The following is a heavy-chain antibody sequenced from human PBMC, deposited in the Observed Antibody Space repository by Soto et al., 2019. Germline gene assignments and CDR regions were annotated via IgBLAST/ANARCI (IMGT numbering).Heavy chain of an antibody. CDR3: AKRPNYDDSRGYYVGQ. V-gene: IGHV3-23*01. CDR1: GFTLSSYA. D-gene: IGHD3-22*01. J-gene: IGHJ4*02. CDR2: ISGSGGST. Sequence: PGVSLRESCAASGFTLSSYAMSWVHQAPGKGLEWVSGISGSGGSTYHADSVKGRFTISRDNSKNTLYLQMSSLRADDTGVYYCAKRPNYDDSRGYYVGQWGQGTLVTVSS.